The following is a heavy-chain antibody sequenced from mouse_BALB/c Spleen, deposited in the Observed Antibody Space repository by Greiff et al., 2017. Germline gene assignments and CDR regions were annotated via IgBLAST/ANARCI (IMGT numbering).Heavy chain of an antibody. Sequence: DVKLVESGGGLVQPGGSLKLSCAASGFTFSSYTMSWVRQTPEKRLEWVAYISNGGGSTYYPDTVKGRFTISRDNAKNTLYLQMSSLKSEDTAMYYCARRPDQGFDYWGQGTTLTVSS. V-gene: IGHV5-12-2*01. J-gene: IGHJ2*01. CDR3: ARRPDQGFDY. CDR2: ISNGGGST. CDR1: GFTFSSYT.